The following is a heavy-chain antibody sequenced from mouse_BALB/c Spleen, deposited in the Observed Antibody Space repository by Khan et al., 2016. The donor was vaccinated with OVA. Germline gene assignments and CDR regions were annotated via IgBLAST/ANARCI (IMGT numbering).Heavy chain of an antibody. D-gene: IGHD1-2*01. CDR2: ISYSGST. V-gene: IGHV3-2*02. Sequence: QLEESGPGLVKPSQSLSLTCTVTGYSITSGYGWNWIRQLPGNKLEWMGYISYSGSTNYNPSLKSRISITRDTSKNQFFLQLNSVTTEDTATYDCARTARIKYWGQGTTLTVSS. CDR3: ARTARIKY. CDR1: GYSITSGYG. J-gene: IGHJ2*01.